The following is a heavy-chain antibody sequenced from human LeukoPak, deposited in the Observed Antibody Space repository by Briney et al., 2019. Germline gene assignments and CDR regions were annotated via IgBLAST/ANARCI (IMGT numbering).Heavy chain of an antibody. CDR1: GYSFTTNW. D-gene: IGHD6-13*01. V-gene: IGHV5-51*07. Sequence: GESLKIPCKASGYSFTTNWIGWVHQMPGQGLEWMGIIFPGDSDTRYSPSFQGQVTISADKPISTAYLQWRSLKASDTAIYYCAKSSYRGAIAAAGVDYWGQGTLVTVSS. CDR2: IFPGDSDT. J-gene: IGHJ4*02. CDR3: AKSSYRGAIAAAGVDY.